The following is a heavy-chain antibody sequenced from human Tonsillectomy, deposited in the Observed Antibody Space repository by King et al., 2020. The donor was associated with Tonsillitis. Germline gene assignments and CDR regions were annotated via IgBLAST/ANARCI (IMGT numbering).Heavy chain of an antibody. CDR1: GFTFSHYD. CDR3: AKDKGTDYYDTSRGAFDI. V-gene: IGHV3-21*01. CDR2: ARSRRT. J-gene: IGHJ3*02. D-gene: IGHD3-22*01. Sequence: VQLVESGGGLVKPGGSLILSCAASGFTFSHYDMNWVRQTPGKGLEWGSAARSRRTDYADSVKGRFTSSRDNAKNSLYLQMNSMRAEDTAVYYCAKDKGTDYYDTSRGAFDIWGQGTRVTV.